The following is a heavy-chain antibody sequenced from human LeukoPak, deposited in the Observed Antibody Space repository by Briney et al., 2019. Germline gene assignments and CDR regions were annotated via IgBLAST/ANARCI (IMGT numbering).Heavy chain of an antibody. CDR3: ARGFSVFGVVTEYFDY. J-gene: IGHJ4*02. V-gene: IGHV1-2*02. Sequence: GASVKVSCKASGYTFTGYYMHWVRQAPGQGLEWMGWINPNSGGTNYAQKFQGRVTMTRNTSISTAYMELSSLRSEDTAVYYCARGFSVFGVVTEYFDYWGQGTLVTVSS. CDR2: INPNSGGT. D-gene: IGHD3-3*01. CDR1: GYTFTGYY.